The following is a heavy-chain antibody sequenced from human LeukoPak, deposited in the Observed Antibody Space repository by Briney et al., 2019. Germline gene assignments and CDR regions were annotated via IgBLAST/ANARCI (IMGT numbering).Heavy chain of an antibody. CDR2: INHSGST. D-gene: IGHD5-12*01. CDR3: ARAIGGYDIDY. J-gene: IGHJ4*02. CDR1: GGSFSGYY. V-gene: IGHV4-34*01. Sequence: SETLSLTCAVYGGSFSGYYWSWIRQPPGKGLEWIGEINHSGSTNYNPSLKSRVTISVDTSKNQFSLKLSSVTAADTAVYYCARAIGGYDIDYWGQGTLVTVS.